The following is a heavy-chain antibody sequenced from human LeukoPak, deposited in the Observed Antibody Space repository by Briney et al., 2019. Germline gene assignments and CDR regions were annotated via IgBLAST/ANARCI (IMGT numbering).Heavy chain of an antibody. D-gene: IGHD3-22*01. CDR3: ATNYYYDSSGYPRGAFDI. CDR2: IYSGGST. CDR1: GFTVSSNY. J-gene: IGHJ3*02. V-gene: IGHV3-53*04. Sequence: GGSLRLSCAASGFTVSSNYMSWVRPAPGKGLEWVSVIYSGGSTYYADSVKGRFTISRHNSKNTLYLQMNSLRAEDTAVYYCATNYYYDSSGYPRGAFDIWGQGTMVTVSS.